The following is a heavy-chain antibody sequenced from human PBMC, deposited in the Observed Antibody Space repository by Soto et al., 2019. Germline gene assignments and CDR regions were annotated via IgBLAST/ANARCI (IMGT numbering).Heavy chain of an antibody. Sequence: PGESLKISCAASGFTFSSFAMSWVRQAPGKGLEWVSVFSDSGGSTYYADSVKGRFTISRDNSKSTLYLQMNSLRGDDTAIYYFAKAISGYYALSDDWGQGTQVTVSS. V-gene: IGHV3-23*01. D-gene: IGHD3-22*01. CDR2: FSDSGGST. J-gene: IGHJ4*02. CDR3: AKAISGYYALSDD. CDR1: GFTFSSFA.